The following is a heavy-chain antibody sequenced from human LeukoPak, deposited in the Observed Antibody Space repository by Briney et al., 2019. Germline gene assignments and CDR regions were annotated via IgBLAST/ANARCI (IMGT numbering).Heavy chain of an antibody. CDR1: GYTFTSYY. CDR3: AREVYDILTGYYNMDY. CDR2: INPSGGST. D-gene: IGHD3-9*01. V-gene: IGHV1-46*01. Sequence: ASVKVSCKASGYTFTSYYMHWVRQAPGQGLEWMGIINPSGGSTSYAQKFQGRVTMTRDTSTSTVYMELSSLRSEDTAVYYCAREVYDILTGYYNMDYWGQGTLVTVSS. J-gene: IGHJ4*02.